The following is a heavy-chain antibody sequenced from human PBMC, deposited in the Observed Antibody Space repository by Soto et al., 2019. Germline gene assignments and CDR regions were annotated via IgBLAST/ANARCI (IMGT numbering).Heavy chain of an antibody. D-gene: IGHD1-26*01. V-gene: IGHV4-59*01. CDR1: GGSISSYY. CDR3: ARGDGSVTAGYYYYGMDV. J-gene: IGHJ6*02. Sequence: SETLSLTCTVSGGSISSYYWSWIRQPPGKGLEWIADIYYSGSTNYNPSLKSRVTISVDTSKNQFSLKLSSVTAADTAVYYCARGDGSVTAGYYYYGMDVWGQGTTVTVSS. CDR2: IYYSGST.